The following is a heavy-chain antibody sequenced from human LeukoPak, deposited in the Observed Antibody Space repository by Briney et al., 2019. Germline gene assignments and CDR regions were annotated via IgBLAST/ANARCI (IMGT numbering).Heavy chain of an antibody. D-gene: IGHD1-26*01. J-gene: IGHJ5*02. CDR1: GYTFTSYD. CDR2: MNPNSGNT. CDR3: ASLVDKSGSYWLDP. V-gene: IGHV1-8*01. Sequence: ASVKVSCKASGYTFTSYDINLVRQATGQGLEWMGWMNPNSGNTGYAQKFQGRVTMTRNTSISTAYMELSSLRSEDTAVYYCASLVDKSGSYWLDPWGQGTLVTVSS.